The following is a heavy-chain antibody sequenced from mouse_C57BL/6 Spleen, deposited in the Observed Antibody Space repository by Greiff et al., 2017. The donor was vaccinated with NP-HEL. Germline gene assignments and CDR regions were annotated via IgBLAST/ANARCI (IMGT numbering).Heavy chain of an antibody. CDR3: ARDGDYDYFDY. V-gene: IGHV5-4*01. Sequence: EVKVVESGGGLVKPGGSLKLSCAASGFTFSSYAMSWVRQTPEKRLEWVATISDGGSYTYYPDNVKGRFTISRDNAKNHLYLQMSHLKSEDTAMYYCARDGDYDYFDYWGQGTTLTVSS. CDR2: ISDGGSYT. D-gene: IGHD2-4*01. CDR1: GFTFSSYA. J-gene: IGHJ2*01.